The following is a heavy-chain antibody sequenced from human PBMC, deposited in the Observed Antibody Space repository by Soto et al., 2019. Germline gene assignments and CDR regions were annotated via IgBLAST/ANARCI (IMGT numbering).Heavy chain of an antibody. CDR3: ARDRLDWNSAYYYYYYMDV. CDR1: GGSITSYF. J-gene: IGHJ6*03. D-gene: IGHD2-8*02. CDR2: IYYSGST. Sequence: PSETLSLTCTVSGGSITSYFWSWIRQPPGKRLEWIGYIYYSGSTDYNPSLKSRVTISVDTSKNQFSLRLSSVTAADTAVYYCARDRLDWNSAYYYYYYMDVWGKGATVTVSS. V-gene: IGHV4-59*01.